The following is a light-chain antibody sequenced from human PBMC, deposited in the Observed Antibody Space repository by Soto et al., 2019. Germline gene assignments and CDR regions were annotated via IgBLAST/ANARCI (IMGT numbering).Light chain of an antibody. Sequence: DIQMTQYPSSGSASVGDRVTISCGASQGISRWLAWYQQKQGKATKLRIYKASSLESGVQSMFSGSGAGTECTLTISNLQTDEGATYCCHQYKSYPYTFGQGTRLEIK. CDR2: KAS. J-gene: IGKJ5*01. CDR3: HQYKSYPYT. V-gene: IGKV1-5*03. CDR1: QGISRW.